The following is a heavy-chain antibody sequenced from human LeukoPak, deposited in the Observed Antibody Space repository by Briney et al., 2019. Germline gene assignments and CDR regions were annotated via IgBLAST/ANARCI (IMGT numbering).Heavy chain of an antibody. D-gene: IGHD6-13*01. CDR1: GYTFTSYY. Sequence: ASVKVSCKASGYTFTSYYMHWVRQAPRQGLGWMGIINPSGGSTSYAQKFQGRVTMTRDTSTSTVYMELSSLRSEDTAVYYCARDMGIAAAGPATDYWGQGTLVTVSS. J-gene: IGHJ4*02. V-gene: IGHV1-46*01. CDR2: INPSGGST. CDR3: ARDMGIAAAGPATDY.